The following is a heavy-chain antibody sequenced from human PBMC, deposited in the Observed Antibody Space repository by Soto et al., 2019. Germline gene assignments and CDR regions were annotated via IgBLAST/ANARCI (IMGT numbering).Heavy chain of an antibody. Sequence: GGSLRLSCAASGFTFSNAWMSWVRQAPGKGLEWVGRIKSKTDGGTTDYAAPVKGRFTISRDDSKNTLYLQMNSLKTEDTAVYYCTTGGTVLWFGELPRDHWGQGTLVTVSS. V-gene: IGHV3-15*01. D-gene: IGHD3-10*01. CDR2: IKSKTDGGTT. J-gene: IGHJ4*02. CDR1: GFTFSNAW. CDR3: TTGGTVLWFGELPRDH.